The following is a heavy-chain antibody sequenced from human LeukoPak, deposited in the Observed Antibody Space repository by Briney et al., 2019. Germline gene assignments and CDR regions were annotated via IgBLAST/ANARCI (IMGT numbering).Heavy chain of an antibody. Sequence: GGSLRLSCAASGFPLSDYQMNWIRRAPGMGLEGVSYISSSGFTIDFAGSGKGRFTMSRDQAKELLYLQMHGLRAQGPVVSYCARGDRAMKHDAFDLWGQGTMVTVSS. CDR3: ARGDRAMKHDAFDL. J-gene: IGHJ3*01. CDR2: ISSSGFTI. D-gene: IGHD5-18*01. CDR1: GFPLSDYQ. V-gene: IGHV3-11*01.